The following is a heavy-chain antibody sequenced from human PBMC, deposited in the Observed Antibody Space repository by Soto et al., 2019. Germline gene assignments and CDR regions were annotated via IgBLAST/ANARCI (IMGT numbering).Heavy chain of an antibody. V-gene: IGHV1-18*01. D-gene: IGHD1-1*01. CDR1: GYTFTTYG. J-gene: IGHJ4*02. CDR2: ISAHNGNT. Sequence: QVHLVQSGAEVKKPGASVKVSCKGSGYTFTTYGITWVRQAPGQGLEWMGWISAHNGNTNYAQKLQGRVTVTRDTSPSTAYTELRSLRSDDTAVYYCARGRYGDYWGQGALVTVSS. CDR3: ARGRYGDY.